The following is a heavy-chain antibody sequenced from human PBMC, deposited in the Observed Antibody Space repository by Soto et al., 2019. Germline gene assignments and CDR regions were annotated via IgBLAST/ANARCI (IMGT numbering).Heavy chain of an antibody. D-gene: IGHD3-3*01. V-gene: IGHV4-34*01. J-gene: IGHJ4*02. CDR3: ARTTTIFGVVPFDY. Sequence: KTSETLSLTCAVYGGSLSGYYWSWIRQPPGKGLEWIGEINHSGSTNYNPSLKSRVTISVDTSKNQFSLKLSSVTAADTAVYYCARTTTIFGVVPFDYWGQGTLVTVSS. CDR1: GGSLSGYY. CDR2: INHSGST.